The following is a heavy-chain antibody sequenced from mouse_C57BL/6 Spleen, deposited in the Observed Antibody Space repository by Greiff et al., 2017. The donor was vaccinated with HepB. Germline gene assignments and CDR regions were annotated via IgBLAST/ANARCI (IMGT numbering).Heavy chain of an antibody. Sequence: VQLQQSGAELVKPGASVKLSCKASGYTFTSYWMHWVKQRPGQGLEWIGMIHPNSGSTNYNEKFKSKATLTVDKSSSTAYMQLSILTSEDSAVYYCAVITTVNYAMDYWGQGTSVTVSS. CDR1: GYTFTSYW. CDR3: AVITTVNYAMDY. D-gene: IGHD1-1*01. CDR2: IHPNSGST. J-gene: IGHJ4*01. V-gene: IGHV1-64*01.